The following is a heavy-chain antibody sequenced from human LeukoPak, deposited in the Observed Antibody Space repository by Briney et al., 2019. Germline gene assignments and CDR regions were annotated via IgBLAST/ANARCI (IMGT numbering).Heavy chain of an antibody. Sequence: ASVKVSCKASGYTFTSYGISWVRQAPGQGLEWMGWISAYNGNTNYAQKLQGRVTMTTDTSTSTAYMELRSLRSDDTAVYYCARVQRRYYDSSGYPFDYWGQGTLVTVSS. CDR1: GYTFTSYG. D-gene: IGHD3-22*01. CDR3: ARVQRRYYDSSGYPFDY. V-gene: IGHV1-18*01. J-gene: IGHJ4*02. CDR2: ISAYNGNT.